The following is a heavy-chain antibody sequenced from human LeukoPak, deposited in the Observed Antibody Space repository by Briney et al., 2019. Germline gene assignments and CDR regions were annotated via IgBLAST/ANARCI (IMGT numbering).Heavy chain of an antibody. J-gene: IGHJ1*01. CDR1: GFTFSSYA. CDR3: AKTKYCSSTSCPFFQH. Sequence: PGGSLRLSCAASGFTFSSYAMSWVRQAPGKGLEWVSAISGSGGSTYYADSVKGRFTISRDNSKNTLYLQMNSLRAEDTAVYYCAKTKYCSSTSCPFFQHWGQGTLVTVSS. D-gene: IGHD2-2*01. CDR2: ISGSGGST. V-gene: IGHV3-23*01.